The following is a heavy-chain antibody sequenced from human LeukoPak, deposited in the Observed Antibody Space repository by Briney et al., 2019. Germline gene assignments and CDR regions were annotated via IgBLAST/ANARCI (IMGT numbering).Heavy chain of an antibody. V-gene: IGHV1-2*06. D-gene: IGHD2-21*02. CDR2: INPNSGDT. CDR3: ARDYCGGDCFPDY. J-gene: IGHJ4*02. Sequence: ASVKVSCKASGYTFTVYYVHWVRQAPGQGLEWMGRINPNSGDTNYAQKFQGRVTMTRDTSISTAYMELSRLGSDDTAVYYCARDYCGGDCFPDYWGQGTLVTVSS. CDR1: GYTFTVYY.